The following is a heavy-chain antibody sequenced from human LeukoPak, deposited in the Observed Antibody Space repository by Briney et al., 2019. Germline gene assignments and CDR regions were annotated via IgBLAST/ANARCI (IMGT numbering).Heavy chain of an antibody. CDR3: ARSYYDILTALYFDY. Sequence: PGGSLRLSCAASGFTFSSYAMHWVRQAPGKGLEWVVVISYDGSSKYYADSVKGRFTISRDNSKNTLYLQMNSLRAEDTAVYYCARSYYDILTALYFDYWGQGTLVTVSS. J-gene: IGHJ4*02. CDR1: GFTFSSYA. CDR2: ISYDGSSK. V-gene: IGHV3-30*04. D-gene: IGHD3-9*01.